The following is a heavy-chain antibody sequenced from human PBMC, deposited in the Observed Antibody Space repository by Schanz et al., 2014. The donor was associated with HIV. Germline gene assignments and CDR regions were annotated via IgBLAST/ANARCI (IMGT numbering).Heavy chain of an antibody. CDR2: IWYDGSNK. CDR1: GFTFNNYA. D-gene: IGHD4-17*01. J-gene: IGHJ4*02. CDR3: ARQGLRFSFWLDY. V-gene: IGHV3-33*08. Sequence: VASGGGVVQPGGSLRLSCVASGFTFNNYAMTWVRQAPGKGLEWVAVIWYDGSNKFYADSVKGRFTISRDNSKNTLYLQMNNLRAEDTAVYGCARQGLRFSFWLDYWGQGTPVTVS.